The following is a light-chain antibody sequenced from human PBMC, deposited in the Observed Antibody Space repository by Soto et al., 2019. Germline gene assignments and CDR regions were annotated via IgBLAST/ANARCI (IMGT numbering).Light chain of an antibody. CDR2: DAS. J-gene: IGKJ1*01. CDR1: QSISSW. Sequence: DIQMTQSPSTLSASVGDRVTITCRASQSISSWWAWYQQKPGKAPKLLMDDASSLESGVPSRFSGSGSGTECTLTISRLQHDDFATYYCQQYNSYWTFGQGTKVEIK. CDR3: QQYNSYWT. V-gene: IGKV1-5*01.